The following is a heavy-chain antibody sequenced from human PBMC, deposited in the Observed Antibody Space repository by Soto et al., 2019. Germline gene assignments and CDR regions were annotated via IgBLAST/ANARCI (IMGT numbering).Heavy chain of an antibody. Sequence: SVGSLILSCSSSVFTFISDFMHLFLQAAVNWLEWVSLISYYGSNKYYADSVKGRFTISRDNSKNTLYLQMNSLRAEDTAVYYCAKDDYRNYGAYRYGMEVWGQGKTVTV. V-gene: IGHV3-30*18. CDR1: VFTFISDF. CDR3: AKDDYRNYGAYRYGMEV. CDR2: ISYYGSNK. J-gene: IGHJ6*01. D-gene: IGHD4-4*01.